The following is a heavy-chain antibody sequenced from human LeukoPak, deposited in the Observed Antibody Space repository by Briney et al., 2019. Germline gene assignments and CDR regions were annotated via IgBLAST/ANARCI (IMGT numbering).Heavy chain of an antibody. CDR3: ARASPGSLGEYYFDY. Sequence: GGSLRLSCAASGFTVSSNYMSWVRQAPGKGLEWFSVIYSGGSTYYADSVKGRFTISRENSKNTLYLQMNSLRAEDTAVYYCARASPGSLGEYYFDYWGQGTPVTVSS. D-gene: IGHD3-16*01. V-gene: IGHV3-53*01. CDR2: IYSGGST. CDR1: GFTVSSNY. J-gene: IGHJ4*02.